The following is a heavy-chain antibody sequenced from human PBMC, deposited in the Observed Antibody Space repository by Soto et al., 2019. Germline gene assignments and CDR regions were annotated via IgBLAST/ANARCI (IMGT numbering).Heavy chain of an antibody. D-gene: IGHD2-2*01. CDR2: IDPSGSYT. CDR3: ATSWVRYCSSTSCYPGYGMDV. J-gene: IGHJ6*02. Sequence: PGESLKISCKGSGYSFTSYWISWVRQMPGKGLEWMGRIDPSGSYTNYSPSFQGHVTISADKSISTAYLQWSSLKASDTAMYYCATSWVRYCSSTSCYPGYGMDVWGQGTTVTVSS. V-gene: IGHV5-10-1*01. CDR1: GYSFTSYW.